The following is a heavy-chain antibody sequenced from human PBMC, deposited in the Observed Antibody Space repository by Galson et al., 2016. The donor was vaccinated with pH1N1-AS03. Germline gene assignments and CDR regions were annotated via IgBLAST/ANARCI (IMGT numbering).Heavy chain of an antibody. Sequence: SLRLSCAAFGFTFRTFSIYWVRQAPGKGLEYVSGISDNGINTYYADPVKARFTISRDKSKNTVYLQMSSLRTEDTAVYYCIKEGNRLQSRRSDAFDIWGRGTMVTVSS. D-gene: IGHD5-18*01. CDR3: IKEGNRLQSRRSDAFDI. CDR1: GFTFRTFS. CDR2: ISDNGINT. V-gene: IGHV3-64D*06. J-gene: IGHJ3*02.